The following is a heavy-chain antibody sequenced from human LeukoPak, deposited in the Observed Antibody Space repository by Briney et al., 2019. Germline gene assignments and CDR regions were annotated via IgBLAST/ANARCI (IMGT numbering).Heavy chain of an antibody. CDR2: ISSSGSTI. Sequence: QPGGSLRLSCAASGFTFSSYAMTWVRQAPGKGLEWVSYISSSGSTIYYADSVKGRFTISRDNAKNSLYLQMNSLRAEDTAVYYCAREIYGEIDYWGQGTLVTVSS. D-gene: IGHD4-17*01. CDR3: AREIYGEIDY. J-gene: IGHJ4*02. V-gene: IGHV3-48*03. CDR1: GFTFSSYA.